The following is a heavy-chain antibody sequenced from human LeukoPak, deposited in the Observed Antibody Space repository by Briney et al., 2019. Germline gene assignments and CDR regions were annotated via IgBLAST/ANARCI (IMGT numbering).Heavy chain of an antibody. J-gene: IGHJ4*02. V-gene: IGHV4-59*08. CDR2: IHYSGST. CDR1: GGSISTYY. Sequence: SETLSLTCTVSGGSISTYYWSWIRQPPGKGLEWIGYIHYSGSTKYSPSLKSRVIISVDTSKNQFSLKLSSMTAADTAVYYCARGYGELDYWGLGTLVTVFS. CDR3: ARGYGELDY. D-gene: IGHD5-18*01.